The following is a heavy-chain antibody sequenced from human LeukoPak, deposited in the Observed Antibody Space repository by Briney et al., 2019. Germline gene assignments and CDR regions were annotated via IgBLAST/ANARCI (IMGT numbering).Heavy chain of an antibody. V-gene: IGHV3-23*01. D-gene: IGHD1-14*01. J-gene: IGHJ4*02. CDR3: ARVSPGEPFDY. CDR1: GFTFSSYA. Sequence: GGSLRFSCAASGFTFSSYAMSWVRQAPGKGLEWVSIINKSGGSTNYADSVKGRFTISRDNSENTLYLQVNSLRAEDTAVYYCARVSPGEPFDYWGQGTLVTVSS. CDR2: INKSGGST.